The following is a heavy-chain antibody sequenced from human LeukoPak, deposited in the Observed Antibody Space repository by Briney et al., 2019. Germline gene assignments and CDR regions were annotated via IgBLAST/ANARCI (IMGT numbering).Heavy chain of an antibody. CDR1: GFTFSDHY. CDR3: ARVARFDSIDY. CDR2: TKNKANNYNT. V-gene: IGHV3-72*01. J-gene: IGHJ4*02. D-gene: IGHD3-9*01. Sequence: PGASLRLSCAASGFTFSDHYMDWVRQAPGKGLEWVGRTKNKANNYNTEYAASVKGRFIISRDDPKNSLFLQMNSLKTEDTAVYYCARVARFDSIDYWGQGTLVTVSS.